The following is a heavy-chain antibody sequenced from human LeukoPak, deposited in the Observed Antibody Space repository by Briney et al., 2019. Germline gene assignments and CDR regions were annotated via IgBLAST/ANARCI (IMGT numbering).Heavy chain of an antibody. CDR2: FDPEDGET. V-gene: IGHV1-24*01. D-gene: IGHD3-10*01. Sequence: ASVKVSCKVSGYTLTELSMHWVRQAPGKGLEWMGGFDPEDGETIYAQKFQGRVTMTEDTSTDTAYVELSSLRSEDTAVYYCATDRPTVRGVIRLADAFDIWGQGTMVTVSS. CDR1: GYTLTELS. CDR3: ATDRPTVRGVIRLADAFDI. J-gene: IGHJ3*02.